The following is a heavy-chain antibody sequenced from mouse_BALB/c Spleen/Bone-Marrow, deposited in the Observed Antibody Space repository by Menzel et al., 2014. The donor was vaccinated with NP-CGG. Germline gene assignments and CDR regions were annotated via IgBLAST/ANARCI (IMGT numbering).Heavy chain of an antibody. Sequence: QVQLQQSGAELVKPGASVKLSCKASGYIFTNYWMHWVKQRPGQGLSWIGEINPTNGRSNYNEKFKSKATLTVDKSSSTAYMQLSSLTSEDSAVHYCARRGDYYGAMDYWGQGTSVTVSS. CDR3: ARRGDYYGAMDY. D-gene: IGHD1-1*01. CDR2: INPTNGRS. V-gene: IGHV1S81*02. J-gene: IGHJ4*01. CDR1: GYIFTNYW.